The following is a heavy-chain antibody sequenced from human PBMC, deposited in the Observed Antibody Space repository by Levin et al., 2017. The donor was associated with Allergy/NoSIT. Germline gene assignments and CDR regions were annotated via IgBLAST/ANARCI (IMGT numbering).Heavy chain of an antibody. CDR1: GYTFTSYY. CDR2: INPSGGST. Sequence: PAASVKVSCKASGYTFTSYYMHWVRQAPGQGLEWMGIINPSGGSTSYAQKFQGRVTMTRDTSTSTVYMELSSLRSEDTAVYYCARDLYYYDRGGWFDPWGQGTLVTVSS. J-gene: IGHJ5*02. V-gene: IGHV1-46*01. CDR3: ARDLYYYDRGGWFDP. D-gene: IGHD3-22*01.